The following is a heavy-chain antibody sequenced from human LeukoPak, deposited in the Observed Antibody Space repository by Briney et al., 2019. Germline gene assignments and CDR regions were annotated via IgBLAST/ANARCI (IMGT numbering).Heavy chain of an antibody. CDR3: ARDQSSGSYYPYYYYGMGV. V-gene: IGHV4-4*02. Sequence: SETLSLTCAVSGGSISSSNWWSWVRQPPGKGLEWIGEIYHSGSTNYNPSLKSRVTISVDKSKNQFSLKLSSVTAADTAVYYGARDQSSGSYYPYYYYGMGVWGKGTTVTVSS. J-gene: IGHJ6*04. D-gene: IGHD3-10*01. CDR1: GGSISSSNW. CDR2: IYHSGST.